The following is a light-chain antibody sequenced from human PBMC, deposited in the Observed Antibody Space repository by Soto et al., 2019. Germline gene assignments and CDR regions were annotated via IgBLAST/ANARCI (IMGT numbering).Light chain of an antibody. Sequence: DLQMTQSPSSLSASVGDKASVTCRASQSVSGWLAWYQQKPGEAPKLLIYDASALPRGVPSRFSGSGSGTKFTLTIASLQPDDFATYYCQQYETFSGTFGPGTKVDIK. J-gene: IGKJ1*01. V-gene: IGKV1-5*01. CDR3: QQYETFSGT. CDR2: DAS. CDR1: QSVSGW.